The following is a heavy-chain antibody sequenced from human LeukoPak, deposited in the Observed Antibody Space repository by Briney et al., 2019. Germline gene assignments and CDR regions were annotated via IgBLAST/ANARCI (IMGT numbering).Heavy chain of an antibody. Sequence: GGSLRLSCAASGFTFSSYEMIWVRQAPGKGLEWVSYISSSASTIYYADSVKGRFTISRDNAKNSLYLQMNSLRAEDTAVYYCAGGWNMVYWGQGTLVTVSS. CDR3: AGGWNMVY. V-gene: IGHV3-48*03. D-gene: IGHD1/OR15-1a*01. CDR1: GFTFSSYE. CDR2: ISSSASTI. J-gene: IGHJ4*02.